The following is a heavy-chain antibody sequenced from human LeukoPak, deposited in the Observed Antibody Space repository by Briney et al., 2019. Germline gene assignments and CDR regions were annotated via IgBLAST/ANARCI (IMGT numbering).Heavy chain of an antibody. J-gene: IGHJ4*02. CDR2: VYYSGSI. CDR3: ARLGSAVVRGVIIKY. D-gene: IGHD3-10*01. CDR1: GGSISSSSYY. Sequence: PSETLSLTCSVSGGSISSSSYYWGWIRQPPGKGLEWIGSVYYSGSISYNPSLNSQVTLPVDTSKSQFSLNLTSLTAADTAVYYCARLGSAVVRGVIIKYWGQGTLVTVSS. V-gene: IGHV4-39*01.